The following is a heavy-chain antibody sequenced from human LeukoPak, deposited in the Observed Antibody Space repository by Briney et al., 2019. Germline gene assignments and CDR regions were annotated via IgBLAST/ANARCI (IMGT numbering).Heavy chain of an antibody. J-gene: IGHJ4*02. CDR3: AKVNYYDSSGYHRGPYFDY. Sequence: GGSLRLSCAASGFIFSNYAMNWVRQAPGKGLEWVSGISATGVTTYYADSVKGRFTISRDNSKNTLYLQMNSLRGDDTAVYYCAKVNYYDSSGYHRGPYFDYWGQGTLVTVSS. CDR1: GFIFSNYA. CDR2: ISATGVTT. D-gene: IGHD3-22*01. V-gene: IGHV3-23*01.